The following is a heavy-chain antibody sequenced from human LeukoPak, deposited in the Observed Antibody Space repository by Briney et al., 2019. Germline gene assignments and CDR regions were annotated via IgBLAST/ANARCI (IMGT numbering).Heavy chain of an antibody. D-gene: IGHD3-10*01. CDR3: ARGYGSGIFYS. J-gene: IGHJ5*01. CDR1: GFPFSSHD. Sequence: GGSLRLSCAVSGFPFSSHDMSWVRQAPGKGLEWVSYIGLSSTTIYYADSVKGRFTISRDNAKNSVYLQMNSLRVEDTAMYYCARGYGSGIFYSWGQGALVTVSS. V-gene: IGHV3-48*04. CDR2: IGLSSTTI.